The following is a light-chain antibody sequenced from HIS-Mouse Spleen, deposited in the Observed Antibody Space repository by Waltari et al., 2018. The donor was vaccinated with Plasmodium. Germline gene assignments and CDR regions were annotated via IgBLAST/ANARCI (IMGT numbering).Light chain of an antibody. V-gene: IGKV3-20*01. CDR2: GAS. J-gene: IGKJ2*01. CDR1: QSVSSSY. Sequence: DIVLTQSPGTLCLSPGERATLSCRASQSVSSSYLAWYQQKPGQAPRLLIYGASSRATGIPDRFSGSGSGTDFTLTISRLEPEDFAVYYCQQYGSSPYTFGQGTKLEIK. CDR3: QQYGSSPYT.